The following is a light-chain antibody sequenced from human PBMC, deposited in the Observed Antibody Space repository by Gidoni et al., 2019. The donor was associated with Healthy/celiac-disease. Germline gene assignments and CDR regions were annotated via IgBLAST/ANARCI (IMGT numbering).Light chain of an antibody. V-gene: IGKV3-11*01. CDR3: QQRSNWPLT. J-gene: IGKJ4*01. CDR2: DAS. Sequence: EIVLTPSPATLSLSPGERATLSCRASQSVSSYLAWYQQKPGNAPRLLIYDASNRASGIPARFSGSGSGTDFTLTISSLEPEDFAVYYCQQRSNWPLTFGGGTKVEIK. CDR1: QSVSSY.